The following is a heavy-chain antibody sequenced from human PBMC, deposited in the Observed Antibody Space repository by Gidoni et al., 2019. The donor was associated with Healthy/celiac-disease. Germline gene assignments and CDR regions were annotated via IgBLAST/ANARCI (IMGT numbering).Heavy chain of an antibody. CDR1: GYTFTSYG. CDR2: ISAYNGNT. CDR3: ARERCSSTSCYALRYYYYMDV. Sequence: QVQLVQSGAEVKKPGASVKVSCKASGYTFTSYGISWVRQAPGQGLEWMGWISAYNGNTNYAQKLQGRVTMTTDTSTSTAYMELRSLRSDDTAVYYCARERCSSTSCYALRYYYYMDVWGKGTTVTVSS. D-gene: IGHD2-2*01. V-gene: IGHV1-18*01. J-gene: IGHJ6*03.